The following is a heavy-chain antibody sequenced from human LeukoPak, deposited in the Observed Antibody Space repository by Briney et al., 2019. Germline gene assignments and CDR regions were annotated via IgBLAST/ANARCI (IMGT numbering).Heavy chain of an antibody. J-gene: IGHJ3*02. CDR1: GLTFSNYA. D-gene: IGHD3-22*01. CDR2: IGAGGYSP. CDR3: AKGGVTMTYAFDI. V-gene: IGHV3-23*01. Sequence: GGSLRLSCAASGLTFSNYAMSWVRQAPGKGLEWVSLIGAGGYSPYYADSVKGRFTIPRDNSKNTLYLQMNSLRAEDTAVYYCAKGGVTMTYAFDIWGQGTMVTVSS.